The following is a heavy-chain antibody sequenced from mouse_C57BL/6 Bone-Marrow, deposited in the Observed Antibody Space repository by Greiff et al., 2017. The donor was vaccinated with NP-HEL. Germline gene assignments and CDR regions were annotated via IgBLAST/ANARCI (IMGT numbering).Heavy chain of an antibody. CDR2: IYPRDGST. CDR3: ARTSSRYGWFAD. D-gene: IGHD3-1*01. V-gene: IGHV1-78*01. CDR1: GYTFTDHT. Sequence: VQLQQSDAELVKPGASVKISCTVSGYTFTDHTIHWMKQRPEQGLEWIGYIYPRDGSTKYTEKFKGKATLTADKSSSTAYLQLNSLTSEDSEVYFCARTSSRYGWFADWGQGTLVTVAA. J-gene: IGHJ3*01.